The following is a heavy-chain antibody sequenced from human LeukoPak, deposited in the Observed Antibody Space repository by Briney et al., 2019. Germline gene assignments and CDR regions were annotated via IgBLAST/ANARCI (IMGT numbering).Heavy chain of an antibody. J-gene: IGHJ4*02. CDR1: GFTFSSYG. V-gene: IGHV3-30*02. CDR3: AKDTLWFGEFHFDY. CDR2: IRYDGSNK. D-gene: IGHD3-10*01. Sequence: PGGSLRLSCAASGFTFSSYGMHWVRQAPGKGPEWVAFIRYDGSNKYYADSVKGRFTISRDNSKNTLYLQMNSLRAEDTAVYYCAKDTLWFGEFHFDYWGQGTLVTVSS.